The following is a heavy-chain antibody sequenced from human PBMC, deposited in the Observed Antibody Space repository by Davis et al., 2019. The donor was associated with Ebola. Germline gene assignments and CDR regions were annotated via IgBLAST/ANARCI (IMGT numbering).Heavy chain of an antibody. D-gene: IGHD2-15*01. CDR1: GGSISSSSNY. CDR3: ARLRIGSLWYYFDY. V-gene: IGHV4-39*01. J-gene: IGHJ4*02. CDR2: IYYSGST. Sequence: MPGGSLRLSCTVSGGSISSSSNYWGWIRQPPGKGLEWIGSIYYSGSTYYNPSLKSRVTISVDTSKNQFSLNLSSVTAADTAVYYCARLRIGSLWYYFDYWGQGTLVTVSS.